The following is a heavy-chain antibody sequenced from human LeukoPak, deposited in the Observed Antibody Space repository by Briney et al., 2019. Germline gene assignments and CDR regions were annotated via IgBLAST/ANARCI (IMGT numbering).Heavy chain of an antibody. Sequence: SETLSLTCTVSGGSISSHYWSWLRQPPGKGLGWIGYTYYNGRTKYNPSLKSRVTISLDTSKNQFSLKLSSVTAADTAVCYCARHSQRSCGGDCYFPVEFDYWGQGTLVTVSS. CDR1: GGSISSHY. V-gene: IGHV4-59*08. CDR2: TYYNGRT. D-gene: IGHD2-21*02. CDR3: ARHSQRSCGGDCYFPVEFDY. J-gene: IGHJ4*02.